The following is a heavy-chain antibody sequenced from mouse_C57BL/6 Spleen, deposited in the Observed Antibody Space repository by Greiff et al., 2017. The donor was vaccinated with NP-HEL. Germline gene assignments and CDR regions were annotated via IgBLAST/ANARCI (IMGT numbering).Heavy chain of an antibody. CDR3: AKGDYGSSYGDY. D-gene: IGHD1-1*01. CDR1: GYSFTGYY. V-gene: IGHV1-42*01. J-gene: IGHJ2*01. CDR2: INPSTGGT. Sequence: VQLQQSGPELVKPGASVKISCKASGYSFTGYYMNWVKQSPEKSLEWIGEINPSTGGTTYNQKFKAKATLTLDKSSSTAYMQLKSLTSEDSAVYYCAKGDYGSSYGDYWGQGTTLTVSS.